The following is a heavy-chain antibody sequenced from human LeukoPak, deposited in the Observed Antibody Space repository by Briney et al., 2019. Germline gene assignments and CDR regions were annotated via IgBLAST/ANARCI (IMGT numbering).Heavy chain of an antibody. J-gene: IGHJ4*02. Sequence: SETLSLTCTVSGGSISSYYWSWIRQPPGKGLEWIGYIYYSGSTNYNPSLKSRVTISVDTSKNQFSLKLSSVTAADTAVCYCARYDSRGGHFDYWGQGTLVTVSS. D-gene: IGHD3-22*01. CDR1: GGSISSYY. V-gene: IGHV4-59*01. CDR2: IYYSGST. CDR3: ARYDSRGGHFDY.